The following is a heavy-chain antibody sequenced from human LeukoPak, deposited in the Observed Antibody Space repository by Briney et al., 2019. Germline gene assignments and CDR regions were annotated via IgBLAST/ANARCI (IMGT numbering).Heavy chain of an antibody. V-gene: IGHV1-46*01. CDR2: IIPSGGNT. CDR1: GDTFTNYY. Sequence: ASVKVSCKASGDTFTNYYIHWVRQAPGQGLEWMGMIIPSGGNTSYAQKFQGRVTMTRDLSTSTVYMELNSLRSEDTAVYYCASGGLRFFSRFDPWGQGTLVTVSS. J-gene: IGHJ5*02. CDR3: ASGGLRFFSRFDP. D-gene: IGHD3-3*01.